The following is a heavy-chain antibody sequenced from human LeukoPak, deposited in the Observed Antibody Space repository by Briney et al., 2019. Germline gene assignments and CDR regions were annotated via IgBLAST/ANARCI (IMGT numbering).Heavy chain of an antibody. Sequence: GGSLRLSCAASGFTFSSYAMSLVRQAPGKGLEWVSAISGSGGSTYYADSVKGRFTISRDNSKNTLYLQMNSLRAEDTAVYYCAKDYYGSGSHFIYWGQGTLVTVSS. CDR1: GFTFSSYA. J-gene: IGHJ4*02. CDR2: ISGSGGST. D-gene: IGHD3-10*01. CDR3: AKDYYGSGSHFIY. V-gene: IGHV3-23*01.